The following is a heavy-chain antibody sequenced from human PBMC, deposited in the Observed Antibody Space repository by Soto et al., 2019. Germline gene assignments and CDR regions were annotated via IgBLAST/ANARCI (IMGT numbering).Heavy chain of an antibody. Sequence: GGSLRLSCAASGFTFSSYSMNWVRQAPGKGLEWVSSISSSSSYIYYADSVKGRFTISRDNAKNSLYLQMNSLRAEDTAVYYCASGRLYYDSSGYYPEDAFDIWGQGTMVTVSS. J-gene: IGHJ3*02. V-gene: IGHV3-21*01. CDR1: GFTFSSYS. CDR2: ISSSSSYI. D-gene: IGHD3-22*01. CDR3: ASGRLYYDSSGYYPEDAFDI.